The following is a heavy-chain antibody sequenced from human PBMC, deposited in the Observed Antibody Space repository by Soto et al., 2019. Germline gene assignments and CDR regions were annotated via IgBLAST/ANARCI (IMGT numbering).Heavy chain of an antibody. D-gene: IGHD6-13*01. CDR2: IRTKSNHYAT. CDR3: TRLHFIVEPGIDY. J-gene: IGHJ4*02. V-gene: IGHV3-73*01. CDR1: GLSFSDSG. Sequence: GGSLRLSCAASGLSFSDSGIHWVRQASGKGLEWVGRIRTKSNHYATAYAASVKGRFTISRDDSRNTAYLQMNSLETEDTAVYYCTRLHFIVEPGIDYWGQGTLVTVSS.